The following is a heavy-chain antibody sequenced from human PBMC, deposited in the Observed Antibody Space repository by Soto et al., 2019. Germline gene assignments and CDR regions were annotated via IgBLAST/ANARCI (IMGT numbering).Heavy chain of an antibody. Sequence: SETLSLTCTVSGGSISSGGYYWSWIRQHPGEGLEWIGYIYYSGSTYYNPSLKSRVTISVDTSKNQFSLKLSSVTAADTAVYYCARGSAYYDILTGYYPYGMDVWGQGTTVTAP. CDR1: GGSISSGGYY. V-gene: IGHV4-31*03. CDR2: IYYSGST. CDR3: ARGSAYYDILTGYYPYGMDV. J-gene: IGHJ6*02. D-gene: IGHD3-9*01.